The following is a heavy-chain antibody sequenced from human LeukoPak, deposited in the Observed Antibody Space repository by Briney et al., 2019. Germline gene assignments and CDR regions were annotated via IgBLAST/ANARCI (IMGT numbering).Heavy chain of an antibody. J-gene: IGHJ5*02. CDR1: GFTFSDYY. CDR2: ISSSGSTI. V-gene: IGHV3-11*01. Sequence: GGSLRLSCAASGFTFSDYYMSWIRQAPGKGLEWVSYISSSGSTIYYADSVKGRFNISRDKAKNSLFLQMNSLRAERTAVYYCARALPEGYCSSTSCYVNWFDPWGQGTLVTVSS. CDR3: ARALPEGYCSSTSCYVNWFDP. D-gene: IGHD2-2*01.